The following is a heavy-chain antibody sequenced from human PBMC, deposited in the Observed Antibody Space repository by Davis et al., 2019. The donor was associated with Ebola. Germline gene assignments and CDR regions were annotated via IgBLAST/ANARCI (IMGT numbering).Heavy chain of an antibody. D-gene: IGHD2-8*02. V-gene: IGHV4-34*01. CDR1: GGSFSGYY. CDR3: ARGGSRYCTGGVCYRIVWPRRWFDP. CDR2: INHSGST. Sequence: MPSETLSLTCAVHGGSFSGYYWSWIRQPPGKGLEWIGEINHSGSTNYNPSLKSRVTISVDTSKNQFSLKLSSVTAADTAVYYCARGGSRYCTGGVCYRIVWPRRWFDPWGQGTLVTVSS. J-gene: IGHJ5*02.